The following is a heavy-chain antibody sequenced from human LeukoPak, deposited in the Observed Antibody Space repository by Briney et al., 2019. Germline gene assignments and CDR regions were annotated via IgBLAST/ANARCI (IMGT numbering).Heavy chain of an antibody. CDR3: ARRLRNSRGIDY. D-gene: IGHD1-7*01. J-gene: IGHJ4*02. CDR1: GYSFTSYW. CDR2: IYPGDSDT. Sequence: GESLKISCKGSGYSFTSYWIAWVRQMPGKGLEWMGIIYPGDSDTPYSPSFQGQVTISADKSISTAYLQWSSLKPSDTAIYYCARRLRNSRGIDYWGQGTLVTVSS. V-gene: IGHV5-51*01.